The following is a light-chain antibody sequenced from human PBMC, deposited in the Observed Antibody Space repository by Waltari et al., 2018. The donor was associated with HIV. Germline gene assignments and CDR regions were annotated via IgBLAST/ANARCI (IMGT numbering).Light chain of an antibody. CDR2: DVT. CDR3: CSFAGSNFV. Sequence: QSALTQPASVSGSPGQAITISCTGSRRDVGTYDYISWYQQHPGTAPKLIISDVTESPSGISNRFSGSKSGTTASLTISGLQAEDEAEYFCCSFAGSNFVFGSGTKVTVL. CDR1: RRDVGTYDY. V-gene: IGLV2-23*02. J-gene: IGLJ1*01.